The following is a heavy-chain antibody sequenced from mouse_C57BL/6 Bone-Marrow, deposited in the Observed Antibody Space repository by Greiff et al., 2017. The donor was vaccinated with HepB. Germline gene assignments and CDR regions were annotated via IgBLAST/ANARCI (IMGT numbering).Heavy chain of an antibody. CDR1: GYTFTSYW. CDR2: IYPGSGST. J-gene: IGHJ4*01. Sequence: QVQLKQPGAELVKPGASVKMSCKASGYTFTSYWITWVKQRPGQGLEWIGDIYPGSGSTNYNEKFKSKATLTVDTSSSTAYMQLSSLTSEDSAVYYCARYGSSYNYYAMDYWGQGTSVTVSS. CDR3: ARYGSSYNYYAMDY. V-gene: IGHV1-55*01. D-gene: IGHD1-1*01.